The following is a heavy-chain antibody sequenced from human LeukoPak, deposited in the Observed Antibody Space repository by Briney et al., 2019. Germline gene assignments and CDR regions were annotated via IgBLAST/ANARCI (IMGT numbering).Heavy chain of an antibody. CDR1: GGSISSGGYY. J-gene: IGHJ1*01. Sequence: PSETLSLTCTVSGGSISSGGYYWSWIRQHPGKGLEWIGYIYYSGSTYYNPSLKSRVTISVDTSKNQFSLKLSSVTAADTAVYYCPRENRKVVTPGYFQHWGQGTLVTVSS. CDR2: IYYSGST. D-gene: IGHD4-23*01. CDR3: PRENRKVVTPGYFQH. V-gene: IGHV4-31*03.